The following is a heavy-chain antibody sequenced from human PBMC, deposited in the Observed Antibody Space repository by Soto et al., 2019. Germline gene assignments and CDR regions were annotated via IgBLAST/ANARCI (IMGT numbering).Heavy chain of an antibody. CDR3: ARQGSNEYYYYGMDV. CDR1: GGTFSSYA. D-gene: IGHD3-10*01. Sequence: QVQLVQYGAEVKKTGSSVKVSCKASGGTFSSYAINWVRQAPGQGLEWMGGIIRIFGTPDYAQRFQGRVTITADESTSTAYMELSSLRSEDTAVYYCARQGSNEYYYYGMDVWGQGTTVTVSS. J-gene: IGHJ6*02. CDR2: IIRIFGTP. V-gene: IGHV1-69*12.